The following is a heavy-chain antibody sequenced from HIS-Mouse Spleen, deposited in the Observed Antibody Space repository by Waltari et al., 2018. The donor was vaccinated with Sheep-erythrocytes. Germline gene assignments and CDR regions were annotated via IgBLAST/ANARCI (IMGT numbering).Heavy chain of an antibody. CDR1: GGSFSGYY. V-gene: IGHV4-34*01. D-gene: IGHD7-27*01. Sequence: QVQLQQWGAGLLKPSETLSLTCAVYGGSFSGYYWSWIRQPPGKGLEWIGEINHSGSTNYNPSLTSRVTISVDTSKNQFSLKLSSVTAADTAVYYCARGPRTGDHNYWYFDLWGRGTLVTVSS. CDR3: ARGPRTGDHNYWYFDL. CDR2: INHSGST. J-gene: IGHJ2*01.